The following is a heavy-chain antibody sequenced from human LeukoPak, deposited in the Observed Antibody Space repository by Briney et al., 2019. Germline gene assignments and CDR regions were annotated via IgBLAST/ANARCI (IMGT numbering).Heavy chain of an antibody. Sequence: GGSLRLSCAASGFTFSRNGMTWVRQAPGKGLEWVSAISGSGGNTYYADSVKGRFTISRDNSKNTLYLQMNSLRAEDTAVYYCAKKWPPAYSGQGTLVTVSS. J-gene: IGHJ4*02. D-gene: IGHD5-12*01. CDR1: GFTFSRNG. CDR2: ISGSGGNT. CDR3: AKKWPPAY. V-gene: IGHV3-23*01.